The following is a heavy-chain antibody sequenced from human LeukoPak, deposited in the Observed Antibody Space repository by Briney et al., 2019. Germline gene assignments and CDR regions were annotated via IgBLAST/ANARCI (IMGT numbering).Heavy chain of an antibody. CDR2: IKQDGSEK. CDR1: GFTFSSNW. CDR3: ARDKIVGATRLDY. Sequence: PGGSLRLSCAVSGFTFSSNWMSWVRQAPGKGLEWVANIKQDGSEKFYADSVKGRFTTSRDNAKNSLYLHMNSLRAEDTAMYYCARDKIVGATRLDYWGQGTLVTVSS. D-gene: IGHD1-26*01. J-gene: IGHJ4*02. V-gene: IGHV3-7*01.